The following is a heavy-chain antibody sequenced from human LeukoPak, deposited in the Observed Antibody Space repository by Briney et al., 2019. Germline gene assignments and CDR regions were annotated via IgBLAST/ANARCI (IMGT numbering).Heavy chain of an antibody. V-gene: IGHV3-23*01. Sequence: PGGSLRLSCAASGFTVSSYSMSWLRQAPGKGLEWVSAISGSGGSTYYADSVKGRFTISRDNSKNTLYLQMNSLRAEDTAVYYCAKDPGYYGSDVGYWGQGTLVTVSS. CDR2: ISGSGGST. J-gene: IGHJ4*02. D-gene: IGHD3-10*01. CDR3: AKDPGYYGSDVGY. CDR1: GFTVSSYS.